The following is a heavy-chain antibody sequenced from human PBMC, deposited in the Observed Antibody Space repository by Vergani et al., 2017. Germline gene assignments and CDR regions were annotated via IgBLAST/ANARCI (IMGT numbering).Heavy chain of an antibody. J-gene: IGHJ4*02. Sequence: VQLVESGGGVVQPGRSLRLSCAASGFTFSSYAMSWVRQAPGKGLEWVSAISGSGGSTYYADSVKGRFTISRDNSKNTLYLQMNSLRAEDTAVYYCAKAVMIMFGGVIPSDFWGQGTLVTVSS. V-gene: IGHV3-23*04. CDR2: ISGSGGST. CDR1: GFTFSSYA. D-gene: IGHD3-16*02. CDR3: AKAVMIMFGGVIPSDF.